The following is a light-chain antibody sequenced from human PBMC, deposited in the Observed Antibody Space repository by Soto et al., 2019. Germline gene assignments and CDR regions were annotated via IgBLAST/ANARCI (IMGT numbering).Light chain of an antibody. Sequence: EIVLTQSPATLSLSPGERATISCRASQSVSSYLAWYQQKPGQAPRLLIYDASNRATGIPARFSGSGSGTDFTLTISSLEPEDFAVYYCQQYSNWPLTFGGGTKVDIK. CDR2: DAS. J-gene: IGKJ4*01. V-gene: IGKV3-11*01. CDR1: QSVSSY. CDR3: QQYSNWPLT.